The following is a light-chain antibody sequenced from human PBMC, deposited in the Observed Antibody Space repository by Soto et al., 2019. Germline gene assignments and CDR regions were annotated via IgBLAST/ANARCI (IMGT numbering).Light chain of an antibody. J-gene: IGKJ2*01. CDR1: QTLLHSNGYTY. CDR3: MQGLRPMYT. V-gene: IGKV2-28*01. Sequence: IALTQSPLSLSVTPGEPASISCRSSQTLLHSNGYTYLNWYLQKPGQSPQLLTYLGSNRASGVPDRFSGSGSGTDFTLKINRVQAEDVGVFYCMQGLRPMYTFGQGTKVDIK. CDR2: LGS.